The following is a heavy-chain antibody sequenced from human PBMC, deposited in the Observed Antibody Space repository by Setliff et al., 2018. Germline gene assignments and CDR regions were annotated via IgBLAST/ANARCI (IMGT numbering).Heavy chain of an antibody. D-gene: IGHD1-1*01. V-gene: IGHV4-4*09. CDR3: ARTGTYRYFDY. CDR1: GASIRNFY. CDR2: IYTSGTT. J-gene: IGHJ4*02. Sequence: SETLSLTCNVSGASIRNFYWTWIRQPPGKGLEWIGQIYTSGTTYYNPSLKSRVTILVDTSKNQFSLKMTSVTAADTAVYYCARTGTYRYFDYWGQGALVTVSS.